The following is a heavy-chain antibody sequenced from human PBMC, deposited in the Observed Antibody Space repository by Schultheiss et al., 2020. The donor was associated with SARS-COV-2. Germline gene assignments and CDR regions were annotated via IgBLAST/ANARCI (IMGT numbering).Heavy chain of an antibody. Sequence: GGSLRLSCAASGFTFSSYGMHWVRQAPGKGLDWVAVISYDGNEKYYADSVKGRFTVSRDNSKNTLYLQMNSLRAEDTAVYYCAKGHSICGGDCYSYYFDYWGQGTLVTVSS. CDR1: GFTFSSYG. D-gene: IGHD2-21*02. V-gene: IGHV3-30*18. CDR3: AKGHSICGGDCYSYYFDY. J-gene: IGHJ4*02. CDR2: ISYDGNEK.